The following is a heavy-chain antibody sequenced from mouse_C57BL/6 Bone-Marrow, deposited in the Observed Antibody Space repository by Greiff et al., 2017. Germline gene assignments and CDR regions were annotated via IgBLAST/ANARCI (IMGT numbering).Heavy chain of an antibody. CDR1: GFTFSSYA. J-gene: IGHJ2*01. CDR3: TRGGYSNLHCD. D-gene: IGHD2-5*01. V-gene: IGHV5-9-1*02. Sequence: DVMLVESGEGLVKPGGSLKLSCAASGFTFSSYAMSWVRQTPEKRLAWVAYISSGGDYIYYADTVKGRFTISRDNARNPLYLQMSSLKSEDTAMYYCTRGGYSNLHCDWGQGTTLTVSS. CDR2: ISSGGDYI.